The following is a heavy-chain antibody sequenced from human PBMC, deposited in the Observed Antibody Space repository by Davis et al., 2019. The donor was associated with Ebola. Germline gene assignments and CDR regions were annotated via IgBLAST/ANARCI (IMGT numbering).Heavy chain of an antibody. CDR3: ARVLYDYVWLY. Sequence: ASVKVSCKASGYTFTGYYMHWVRQAPGQGLEWMGWINPNSGGTNYAQKFQGRVTMTRNTSISTAYMELSSLRSEDTAVYYCARVLYDYVWLYWGQGTLVTVSS. CDR2: INPNSGGT. V-gene: IGHV1-2*02. J-gene: IGHJ4*02. CDR1: GYTFTGYY. D-gene: IGHD3-16*01.